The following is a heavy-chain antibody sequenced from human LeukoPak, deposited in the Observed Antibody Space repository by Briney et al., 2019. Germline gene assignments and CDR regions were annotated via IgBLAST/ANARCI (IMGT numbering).Heavy chain of an antibody. V-gene: IGHV3-23*01. CDR3: AKDMWFKNSGYDSPFDY. Sequence: SGGSLRLSCAASGFTFSNSAMSWVRQAPGKGLEWVSTLSGSGITTYYADSVKGRFTISRDNSKNTLYLQMNSLRAEDTALYYCAKDMWFKNSGYDSPFDYWGQGTLVTVSS. CDR1: GFTFSNSA. J-gene: IGHJ4*02. D-gene: IGHD5-12*01. CDR2: LSGSGITT.